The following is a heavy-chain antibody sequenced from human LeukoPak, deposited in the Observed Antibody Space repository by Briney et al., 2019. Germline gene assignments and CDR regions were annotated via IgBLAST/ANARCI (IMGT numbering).Heavy chain of an antibody. V-gene: IGHV4-59*08. Sequence: PSETLSLTCTVSGGSIHSYYWSWIRQPPGKGLEWIGYISYSGSTYYNPSLKSRVTISLGTSKNQFSLKLNSETAADTAVYYCATRSYYDTSGVYGMDVWGQGTTVTVSS. D-gene: IGHD3-22*01. CDR2: ISYSGST. J-gene: IGHJ6*02. CDR3: ATRSYYDTSGVYGMDV. CDR1: GGSIHSYY.